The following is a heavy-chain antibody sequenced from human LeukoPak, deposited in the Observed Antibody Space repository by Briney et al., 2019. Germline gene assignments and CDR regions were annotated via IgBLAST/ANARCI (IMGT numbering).Heavy chain of an antibody. J-gene: IGHJ6*02. CDR1: GFTVSSNY. D-gene: IGHD1-20*01. V-gene: IGHV3-53*01. CDR2: IYSGGST. CDR3: AADLLVLTGTLYYYYGMDV. Sequence: GGSLRLSCAASGFTVSSNYMSWVRQAPGKGLEWVSVIYSGGSTYYADSVKGRFTISRDNSKNTLYLQMNSLRAEDTAVYYCAADLLVLTGTLYYYYGMDVWGQGTTVTVSS.